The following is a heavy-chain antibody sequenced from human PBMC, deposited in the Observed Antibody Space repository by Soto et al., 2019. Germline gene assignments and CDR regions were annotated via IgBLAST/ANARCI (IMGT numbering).Heavy chain of an antibody. CDR3: ARVMTSVYGRRYYYYYGLDA. Sequence: RGSLRPSCPASAFTFSHTWMSWVRHPPGKGLEWISYISGSGGTMDYADSVKGRFTISRDNAKISLFLQMSSLRADDTSVYFCARVMTSVYGRRYYYYYGLDAWGRGTMVTVSS. D-gene: IGHD2-8*01. V-gene: IGHV3-11*01. CDR2: ISGSGGTM. CDR1: AFTFSHTW. J-gene: IGHJ6*02.